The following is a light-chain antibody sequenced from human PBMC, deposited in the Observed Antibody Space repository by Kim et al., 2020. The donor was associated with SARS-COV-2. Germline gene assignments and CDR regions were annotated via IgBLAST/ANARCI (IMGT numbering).Light chain of an antibody. CDR1: NIESKS. Sequence: SYELTQPPSVSVAPGKTARITCGGNNIESKSVHWYQQKPGQAPVLVIYYDSDRPSGIPERFSGSNSGNTATLTINRVEAGDEADYYCQVWDSSSDHWVFGGGTQLTVL. V-gene: IGLV3-21*04. J-gene: IGLJ3*02. CDR3: QVWDSSSDHWV. CDR2: YDS.